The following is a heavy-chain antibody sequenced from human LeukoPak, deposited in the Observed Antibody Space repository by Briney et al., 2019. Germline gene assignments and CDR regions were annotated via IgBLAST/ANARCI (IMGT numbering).Heavy chain of an antibody. CDR3: ARISRSHDYDY. Sequence: PGGSLRLSCAASGFNLSSYSMYWVRLAPGKGLEYVSAISSYGGSTYYANSVKDRFTISRDNSKNTVYLQMGSLRTEDMAVYYCARISRSHDYDYWGQGTLVTVSS. CDR2: ISSYGGST. CDR1: GFNLSSYS. J-gene: IGHJ4*02. V-gene: IGHV3-64*01. D-gene: IGHD6-6*01.